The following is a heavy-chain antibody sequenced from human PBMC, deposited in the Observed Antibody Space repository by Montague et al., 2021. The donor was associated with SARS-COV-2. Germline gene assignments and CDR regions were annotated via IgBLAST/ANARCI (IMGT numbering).Heavy chain of an antibody. V-gene: IGHV4-59*13. Sequence: SETLSLTCAVSGASITTYYWSWIRQHPGQGLEWIGHIYYNEKTNYNPSLKSRVTISMDTPKNHFSLKVTSVTAADTALYFCAGGQQMNYFDFWGQATLVTVSS. CDR2: IYYNEKT. J-gene: IGHJ4*02. CDR1: GASITTYY. D-gene: IGHD1/OR15-1a*01. CDR3: AGGQQMNYFDF.